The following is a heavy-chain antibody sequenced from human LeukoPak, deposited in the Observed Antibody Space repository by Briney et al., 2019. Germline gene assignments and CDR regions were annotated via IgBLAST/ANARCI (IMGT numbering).Heavy chain of an antibody. CDR1: GFTFSSYW. J-gene: IGHJ4*02. CDR2: IKQDGTEK. V-gene: IGHV3-7*01. D-gene: IGHD6-19*01. Sequence: GGSLRLSCAASGFTFSSYWMTWVRQAPGKGLEWVANIKQDGTEKYYVDSVKGRFTISRDNAKNSLFLQMNSLRADDTAVYYRARDRGGSSGWSGVGYWGQGTLVTVSS. CDR3: ARDRGGSSGWSGVGY.